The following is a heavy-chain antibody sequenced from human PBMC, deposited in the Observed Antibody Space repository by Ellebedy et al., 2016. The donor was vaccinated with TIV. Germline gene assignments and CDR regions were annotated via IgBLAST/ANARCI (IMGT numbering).Heavy chain of an antibody. D-gene: IGHD6-13*01. CDR3: ARDSSSWYVGYYFDY. CDR1: GYTFIDYG. Sequence: AASVKVSCKSSGYTFIDYGITWVRQAPGQGLEWMGWISAYNGNTNYAQKLQGRVTMTTDISTSTAYMELRSLRSDDTAVYYCARDSSSWYVGYYFDYWGQGTLVTVSS. CDR2: ISAYNGNT. V-gene: IGHV1-18*01. J-gene: IGHJ4*02.